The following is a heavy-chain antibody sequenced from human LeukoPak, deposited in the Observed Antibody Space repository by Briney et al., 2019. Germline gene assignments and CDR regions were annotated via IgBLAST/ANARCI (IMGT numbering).Heavy chain of an antibody. J-gene: IGHJ4*02. Sequence: GGSLRLSCLASGFTFSNTWMNWVRQAPGKGLEWVARIRSKRDGGTTDYAAPVKGRFTISRDDSKNTMYLQMNSLKAEDTAVYYCARDWYYAFDFWGQGTLVTVSS. V-gene: IGHV3-15*07. CDR2: IRSKRDGGTT. CDR3: ARDWYYAFDF. CDR1: GFTFSNTW. D-gene: IGHD3-16*01.